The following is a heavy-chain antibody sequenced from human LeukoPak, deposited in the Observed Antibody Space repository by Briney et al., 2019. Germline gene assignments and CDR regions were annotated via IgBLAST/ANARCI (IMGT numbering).Heavy chain of an antibody. J-gene: IGHJ6*02. CDR3: AREGYDLNYYYYGMDV. CDR1: GGSISSGGYY. D-gene: IGHD5-12*01. Sequence: KASQTLSLTCTVSGGSISSGGYYWSWIRQHPGKGLEWIGYIYYSGSTYYNPSLKSRVTISVDTSKNQFSLKLSSVTAADTAVYYCAREGYDLNYYYYGMDVWGQGTTVTVSS. CDR2: IYYSGST. V-gene: IGHV4-31*03.